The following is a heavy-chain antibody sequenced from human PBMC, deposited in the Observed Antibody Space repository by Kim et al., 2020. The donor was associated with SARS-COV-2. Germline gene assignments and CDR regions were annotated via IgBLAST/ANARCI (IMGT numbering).Heavy chain of an antibody. Sequence: VEGRFTTSRDTSKSTLYLQMNSLRAEDTAVYYCARDRRGFNPYYGMDVWGQGTTVIVSS. J-gene: IGHJ6*02. D-gene: IGHD5-12*01. CDR3: ARDRRGFNPYYGMDV. V-gene: IGHV3-23*01.